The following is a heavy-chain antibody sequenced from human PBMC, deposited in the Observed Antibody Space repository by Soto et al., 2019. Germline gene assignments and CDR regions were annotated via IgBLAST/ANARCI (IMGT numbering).Heavy chain of an antibody. CDR1: GFTFSGSA. V-gene: IGHV3-73*02. J-gene: IGHJ6*02. D-gene: IGHD2-21*02. Sequence: EVQLVESGGGLVQPGGSLKLSCAASGFTFSGSAMHWVRQASGKGLEWVGRIRSKANSYATAYAASVKGRFTISRDDSKNTACLQMNSLKTEDTAVYYCTRPRGDCGGDCYRPANPLYYYYGMDVWGQGTTVTVSS. CDR2: IRSKANSYAT. CDR3: TRPRGDCGGDCYRPANPLYYYYGMDV.